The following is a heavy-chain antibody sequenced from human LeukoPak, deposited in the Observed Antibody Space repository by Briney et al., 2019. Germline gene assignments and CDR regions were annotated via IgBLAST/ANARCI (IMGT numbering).Heavy chain of an antibody. V-gene: IGHV4-59*01. D-gene: IGHD6-13*01. CDR3: ARGGLAAAGIYYYMDV. J-gene: IGHJ6*03. CDR2: IDYSGST. Sequence: TSETLSLTCAVSGGSISSYYWSWIRQPPGEGLEWIGYIDYSGSTNYNPSLKSRVTISVDTSKNQFSLKLSSVTAADTAVYYCARGGLAAAGIYYYMDVWGKGTTVTISS. CDR1: GGSISSYY.